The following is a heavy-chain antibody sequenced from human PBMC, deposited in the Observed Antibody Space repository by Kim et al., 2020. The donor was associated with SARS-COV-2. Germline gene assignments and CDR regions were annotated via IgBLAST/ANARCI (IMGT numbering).Heavy chain of an antibody. CDR2: ISCGGVNK. J-gene: IGHJ6*02. CDR3: AKVVIMDDYNYYYYYGMDV. CDR1: GFTFDIYA. D-gene: IGHD2-21*01. Sequence: GGSLRLSCVASGFTFDIYAMSWVRQAPGKGLEGVSVISCGGVNKFYADPVGGRFTISRDNSKNTLFLQMNSLRDEDTALYYCAKVVIMDDYNYYYYYGMDVWGLGTKVTVSS. V-gene: IGHV3-23*01.